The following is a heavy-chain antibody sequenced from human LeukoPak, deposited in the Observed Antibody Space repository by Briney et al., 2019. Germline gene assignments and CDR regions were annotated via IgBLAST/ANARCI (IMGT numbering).Heavy chain of an antibody. Sequence: GGSLRLSCTGSVFTSCDYAISCVREAPGKGLGRLCFIRGEDNVGTADYAACVKGRFIISRYASKSIAYLQMNDLKTEDTAVYYCTRDRWGGGYTSRGMDVWGKGTTVTISS. V-gene: IGHV3-49*04. CDR2: IRGEDNVGTA. D-gene: IGHD5-12*01. CDR1: VFTSCDYA. CDR3: TRDRWGGGYTSRGMDV. J-gene: IGHJ6*04.